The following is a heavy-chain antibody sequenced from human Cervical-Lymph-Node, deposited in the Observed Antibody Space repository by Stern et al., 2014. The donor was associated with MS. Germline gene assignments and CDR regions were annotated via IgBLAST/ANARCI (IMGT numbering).Heavy chain of an antibody. CDR2: ISYDGSII. J-gene: IGHJ4*02. Sequence: QVQLVESGGGVVQPGRSLRLSCAASGFTFSYYGMHWVRQAPGKGLEWVSIISYDGSIIYYADSVKGRFTISRDNSKNTVFLQMNSLRPEDTAVYYCARTLGGTTPHLDYWGQGSLVTVSS. CDR1: GFTFSYYG. V-gene: IGHV3-30*03. CDR3: ARTLGGTTPHLDY. D-gene: IGHD3-16*01.